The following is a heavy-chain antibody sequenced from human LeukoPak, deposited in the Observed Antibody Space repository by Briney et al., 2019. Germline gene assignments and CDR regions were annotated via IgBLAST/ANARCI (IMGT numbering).Heavy chain of an antibody. Sequence: GGSLRLSCTASGFTFGDYAMSWVRQAPGKGLEWVGFIRSKAYGGTTEYAASVKGRFTISRDDSKSIAYLQMNSLKTEDTAVYYCTRIPPPFGEFLFDYWGQGTXXXXX. V-gene: IGHV3-49*04. CDR3: TRIPPPFGEFLFDY. D-gene: IGHD3-10*01. J-gene: IGHJ4*02. CDR2: IRSKAYGGTT. CDR1: GFTFGDYA.